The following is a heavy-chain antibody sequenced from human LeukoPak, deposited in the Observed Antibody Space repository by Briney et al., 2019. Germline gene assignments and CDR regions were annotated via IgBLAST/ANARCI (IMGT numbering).Heavy chain of an antibody. CDR1: GFIFGDYW. J-gene: IGHJ3*01. V-gene: IGHV3-7*03. Sequence: PGGSLRLSCVASGFIFGDYWMRWVRQAPGKGLERVATINQNGGAKYYVDSVKGRFTISRDNAKTSLFLQMNSLRIDDTAMYYCARSSYSSSSSVWGQGTMVTVSS. D-gene: IGHD6-6*01. CDR3: ARSSYSSSSSV. CDR2: INQNGGAK.